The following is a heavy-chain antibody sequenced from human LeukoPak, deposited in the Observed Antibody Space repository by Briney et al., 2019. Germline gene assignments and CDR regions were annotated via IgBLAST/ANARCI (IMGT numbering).Heavy chain of an antibody. CDR2: ISWNSGSI. Sequence: PGRSLRLSCAASGFTFDDYAMHWVRQAPGKGLEWVSGISWNSGSIGYADSVKGRFTISRDNAKNSLYLQMNSLRAEDTAVYYCARDFKPPWGVVPLGATFDIWGQGTMVTVSS. J-gene: IGHJ3*02. CDR1: GFTFDDYA. V-gene: IGHV3-9*01. D-gene: IGHD2-2*01. CDR3: ARDFKPPWGVVPLGATFDI.